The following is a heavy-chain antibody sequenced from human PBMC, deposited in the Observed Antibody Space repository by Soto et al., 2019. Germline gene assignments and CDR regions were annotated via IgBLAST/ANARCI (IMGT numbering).Heavy chain of an antibody. CDR2: ISGSGGST. V-gene: IGHV3-23*01. D-gene: IGHD3-22*01. CDR3: AKERITMIVVVITGFDY. J-gene: IGHJ4*02. CDR1: GFTFSSYA. Sequence: GSLRLSCAASGFTFSSYAMSWVRQAPGKGLEWVSAISGSGGSTYYADSVKGRFTISRDNSKNTLYLQMNSLRAEDTAVYYCAKERITMIVVVITGFDYWGQGTLVTSPQ.